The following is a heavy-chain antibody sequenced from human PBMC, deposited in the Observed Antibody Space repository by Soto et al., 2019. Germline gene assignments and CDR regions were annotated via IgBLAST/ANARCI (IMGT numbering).Heavy chain of an antibody. V-gene: IGHV1-3*01. Sequence: ASVKVSCKASGYTFTNYAMHWVRQAPGQRLEWMGWINAGNGNTKYSQKFQGRVTITRDTSASTAYMELSSLRSEDTAVYYWARGRGYSYWDDYWGQGTLVTV. CDR3: ARGRGYSYWDDY. D-gene: IGHD3-22*01. CDR1: GYTFTNYA. J-gene: IGHJ4*02. CDR2: INAGNGNT.